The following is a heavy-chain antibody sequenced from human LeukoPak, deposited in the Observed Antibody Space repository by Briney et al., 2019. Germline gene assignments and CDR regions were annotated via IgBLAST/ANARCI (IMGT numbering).Heavy chain of an antibody. CDR2: ISGSGGST. J-gene: IGHJ4*02. D-gene: IGHD3-22*01. Sequence: QPGGSLRLSCAASGFTFSSYAMSWVRQAPGKGLEWVSAISGSGGSTYYAYSVKGRFTISRDNSKNTLYLQMNSLRAEDTAVYYCAKSPSSGYYFDYWGQGTLVTVSS. V-gene: IGHV3-23*01. CDR3: AKSPSSGYYFDY. CDR1: GFTFSSYA.